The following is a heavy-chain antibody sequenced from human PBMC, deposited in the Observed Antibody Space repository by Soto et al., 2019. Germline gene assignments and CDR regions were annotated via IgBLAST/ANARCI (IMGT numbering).Heavy chain of an antibody. J-gene: IGHJ6*02. V-gene: IGHV1-18*01. Sequence: QVQLVQSGAEVKKPGASVKVSCKSSGYPFTHYGITWVRQAPGQGLEWMGWISPYNGNTNYGQTVQGRVTLTTDTSTSTFYMELRSLRSDDTAVYYCARDQSFDRSYYYGIDVWGQGTTVTISS. CDR2: ISPYNGNT. CDR1: GYPFTHYG. D-gene: IGHD3-10*01. CDR3: ARDQSFDRSYYYGIDV.